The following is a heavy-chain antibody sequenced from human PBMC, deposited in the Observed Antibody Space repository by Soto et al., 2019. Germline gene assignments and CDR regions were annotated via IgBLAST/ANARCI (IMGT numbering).Heavy chain of an antibody. CDR2: IYTSGST. CDR3: ARYAYVWGSYRHPVDALDI. V-gene: IGHV4-4*07. Sequence: SETLSLTCTVSGGSISSYYWSWIRQPAGKGLEWIGRIYTSGSTNYNPSLTSRVTMSVDTSKNQSSLKLSSVTAADTAVHYCARYAYVWGSYRHPVDALDIWGQGTMVTVSS. J-gene: IGHJ3*02. D-gene: IGHD3-16*02. CDR1: GGSISSYY.